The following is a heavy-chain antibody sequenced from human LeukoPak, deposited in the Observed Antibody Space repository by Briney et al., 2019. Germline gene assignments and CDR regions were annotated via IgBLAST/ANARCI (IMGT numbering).Heavy chain of an antibody. Sequence: GGSLRLSCAASGFTFSSSWMHWVRQAPGKGLVWVSRITRDGSSTTYADSVKGRFTTSRDNTKNTLYLQMDSLRDDDTAVYYCARDPGYESWSPFWGGMDVWGNGTTVIVSS. D-gene: IGHD3-16*01. CDR3: ARDPGYESWSPFWGGMDV. CDR1: GFTFSSSW. V-gene: IGHV3-74*01. CDR2: ITRDGSST. J-gene: IGHJ6*04.